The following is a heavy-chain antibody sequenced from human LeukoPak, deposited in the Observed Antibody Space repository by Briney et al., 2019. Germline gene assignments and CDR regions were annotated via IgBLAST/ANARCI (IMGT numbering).Heavy chain of an antibody. J-gene: IGHJ4*02. Sequence: HSGRSLRLSCAASGFTFSSYAMHWVRQAPGKGLEWVAVISYDGSNKYYADYVKGRFTISRDNSKNTLYLQMNSLRAEDTAVYYCARDFRDYGVIDYWGQGTLVTVSS. CDR1: GFTFSSYA. CDR2: ISYDGSNK. V-gene: IGHV3-30*04. D-gene: IGHD4-17*01. CDR3: ARDFRDYGVIDY.